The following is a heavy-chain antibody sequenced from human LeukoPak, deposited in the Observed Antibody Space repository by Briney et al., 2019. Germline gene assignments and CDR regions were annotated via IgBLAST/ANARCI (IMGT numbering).Heavy chain of an antibody. CDR3: ARGGCSGGSCYSIWDY. CDR2: IYYSGST. V-gene: IGHV4-30-4*01. J-gene: IGHJ4*02. D-gene: IGHD2-15*01. Sequence: SETLSLTCTVSGGSISSGDYYWRWIRQPPGKGLEWIGYIYYSGSTYYNPSLKSRVTISVDTSKNQFSLKLSSVTAADTAVYYCARGGCSGGSCYSIWDYWGQGTLVTVSS. CDR1: GGSISSGDYY.